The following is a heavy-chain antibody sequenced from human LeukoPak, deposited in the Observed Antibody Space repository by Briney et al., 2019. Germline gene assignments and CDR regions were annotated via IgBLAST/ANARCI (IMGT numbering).Heavy chain of an antibody. D-gene: IGHD1-7*01. CDR2: IYHDGSDT. J-gene: IGHJ4*02. Sequence: GESLKISCKGSGDTFTDTYIAWVRQVGGKGLEWMGSIYHDGSDTRYSPSFEGQVTISVDHSIRTAHFEVTSLKTPDTAMYYCARFLHGNSLDYWGQGALVTVSS. CDR3: ARFLHGNSLDY. CDR1: GDTFTDTY. V-gene: IGHV5-51*01.